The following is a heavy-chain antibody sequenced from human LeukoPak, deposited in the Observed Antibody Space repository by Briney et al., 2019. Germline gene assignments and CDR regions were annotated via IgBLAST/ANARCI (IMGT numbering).Heavy chain of an antibody. CDR2: INPNSGGT. V-gene: IGHV1-2*02. CDR1: GYTFTGYY. CDR3: ATPLLEYSSSMDV. D-gene: IGHD6-6*01. J-gene: IGHJ6*04. Sequence: GASVKVSCKASGYTFTGYYMHWVRQAPGQGLEWMGWINPNSGGTNYAQKFQGRVTMTRDTSISTAYVELSRLRSDDTAVYYCATPLLEYSSSMDVWGKGTTVTVSS.